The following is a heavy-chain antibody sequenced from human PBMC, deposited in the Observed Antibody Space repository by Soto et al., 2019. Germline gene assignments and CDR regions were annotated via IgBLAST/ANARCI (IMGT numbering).Heavy chain of an antibody. CDR3: ACAHQYNRNYLYFDF. V-gene: IGHV4-4*08. D-gene: IGHD1-7*01. CDR2: IHRSGNT. CDR1: GGSISTYY. J-gene: IGHJ4*02. Sequence: PSETLSVTCSVSGGSISTYYCSWIRQSPGKGLDWIGYIHRSGNTNYNSSLKGRASISLDTSRNQVSLQLRSVTAADTAVYFCACAHQYNRNYLYFDFWGQGSLVTVSS.